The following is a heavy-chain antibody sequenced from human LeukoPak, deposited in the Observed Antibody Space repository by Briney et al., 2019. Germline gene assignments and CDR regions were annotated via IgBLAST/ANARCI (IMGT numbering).Heavy chain of an antibody. D-gene: IGHD2-21*02. CDR1: GFTFVYYA. Sequence: GGSLILSCAASGFTFVYYAMHWGRQAPGERGGWVAGISGIRGSIGYADSVKGRFTISRDNAKNSLYLQMNSLRAEDTALYYCAKVVAYCGGDCYPGVNDAFDIWGQGTMVTVSS. V-gene: IGHV3-9*01. J-gene: IGHJ3*02. CDR3: AKVVAYCGGDCYPGVNDAFDI. CDR2: ISGIRGSI.